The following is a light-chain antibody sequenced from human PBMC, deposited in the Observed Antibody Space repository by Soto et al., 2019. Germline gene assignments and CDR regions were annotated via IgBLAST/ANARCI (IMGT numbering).Light chain of an antibody. CDR3: QQYDNWPLT. CDR2: GAS. J-gene: IGKJ4*01. V-gene: IGKV3-15*01. Sequence: EKGMTQSPATLSVSVGERVTLSCRASQSVSSNLAWYQQKPGQAPRFLIYGASTRATGIPARFSGSGSGTEFTLTISSLQSEDFAVYYCQQYDNWPLTFGGGTKVDIK. CDR1: QSVSSN.